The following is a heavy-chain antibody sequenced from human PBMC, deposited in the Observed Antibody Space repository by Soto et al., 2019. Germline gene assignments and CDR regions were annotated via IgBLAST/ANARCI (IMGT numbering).Heavy chain of an antibody. CDR1: GGSISSYY. Sequence: SETLSLTCTVSGGSISSYYWSWIRQPPGKGLEWIGYISYSGSTICNPSLKSRVTISVDTSKSQFSLRLTSVTAADTAVYYCASIGQQLDAFDIWGQGTMVTVSS. CDR3: ASIGQQLDAFDI. D-gene: IGHD6-13*01. V-gene: IGHV4-59*01. J-gene: IGHJ3*02. CDR2: ISYSGST.